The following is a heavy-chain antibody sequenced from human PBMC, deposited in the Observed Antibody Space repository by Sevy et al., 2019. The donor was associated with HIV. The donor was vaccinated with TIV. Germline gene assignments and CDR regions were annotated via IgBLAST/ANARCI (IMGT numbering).Heavy chain of an antibody. CDR2: ISYDGSNK. J-gene: IGHJ4*02. V-gene: IGHV3-30*18. D-gene: IGHD5-18*01. CDR1: GFTFSSYG. CDR3: AKDHRRDTAMVAPVFDY. Sequence: GGSLRLSCAASGFTFSSYGMHWVRQAPGKGLEWVAVISYDGSNKYYADSVKGRFTISRDNSKNTLYLQMNSLRAEDTAVYYCAKDHRRDTAMVAPVFDYWGQGTLLTVSS.